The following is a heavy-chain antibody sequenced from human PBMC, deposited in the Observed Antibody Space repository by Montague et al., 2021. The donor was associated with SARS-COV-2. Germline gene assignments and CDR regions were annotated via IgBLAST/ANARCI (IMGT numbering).Heavy chain of an antibody. CDR3: ARSTFYISGLRDNWYFDL. D-gene: IGHD6-19*01. Sequence: SETLSLTCTVSGGSISSYYWSWIRQPAGKGLEWIGRFYTTGSTNYNPSLKSRVTMSVDTSKNQFSLKLSSVTAADTAVYYCARSTFYISGLRDNWYFDLWGRGTLVTVSS. V-gene: IGHV4-4*07. J-gene: IGHJ2*01. CDR2: FYTTGST. CDR1: GGSISSYY.